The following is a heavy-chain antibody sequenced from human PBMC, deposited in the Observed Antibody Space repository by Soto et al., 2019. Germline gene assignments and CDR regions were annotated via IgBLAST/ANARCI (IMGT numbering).Heavy chain of an antibody. J-gene: IGHJ6*02. CDR1: GFIFSYAW. Sequence: EVQLVESGGDLVEPGGSLRLSCAASGFIFSYAWMNGVRQAPGKGLEWVGRLKSKADGETADYAAVVKGRFTISRDDSENMLYLPMNSLKTEDTAVYYCATVGTVTPWYYYGLDVWGQGTTVTVSS. V-gene: IGHV3-15*07. D-gene: IGHD4-17*01. CDR2: LKSKADGETA. CDR3: ATVGTVTPWYYYGLDV.